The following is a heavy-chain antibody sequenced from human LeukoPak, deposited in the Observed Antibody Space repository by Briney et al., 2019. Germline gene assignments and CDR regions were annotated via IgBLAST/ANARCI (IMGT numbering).Heavy chain of an antibody. CDR1: GDSVSSNSAA. V-gene: IGHV6-1*01. CDR2: TYYRSKWYN. D-gene: IGHD6-13*01. CDR3: ARVRSPYSSSWYYGGVVDY. Sequence: SQTLSLTCAISGDSVSSNSAAWNWIRQSPSRGLEWLGRTYYRSKWYNDYAVSVKSRITINPDTSKNQFSLQLNSVTPEDTAVYYCARVRSPYSSSWYYGGVVDYWGQGTLVTVSS. J-gene: IGHJ4*02.